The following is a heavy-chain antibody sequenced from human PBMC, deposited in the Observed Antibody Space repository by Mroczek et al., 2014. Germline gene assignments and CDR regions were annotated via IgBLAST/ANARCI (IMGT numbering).Heavy chain of an antibody. D-gene: IGHD5-12*01. Sequence: VQLLESGGGVVQPGRSLRLSCAASGFTFSSYAMHWVRQAPGKGLEWVAVISYDGSNKYYADSVKGRFTISRDNSKNTLYLQMNSLRAEDTAVYYCARGKWLRLTDAFDIWGQGTSGHRLF. V-gene: IGHV3-30-3*01. CDR1: GFTFSSYA. CDR2: ISYDGSNK. J-gene: IGHJ3*02. CDR3: ARGKWLRLTDAFDI.